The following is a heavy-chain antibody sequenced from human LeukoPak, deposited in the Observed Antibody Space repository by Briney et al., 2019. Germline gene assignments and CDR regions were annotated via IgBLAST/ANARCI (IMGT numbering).Heavy chain of an antibody. Sequence: GGSLRLSCAASGFTFSSYNMNWVRQAPGKGLEWVSSISGSSSYIYYADSVKGRFTISRDNAKNSLYLQMNSLRAEDTAVYCCARDQEVECGGDCSATDYWGQGTLVTVSS. CDR3: ARDQEVECGGDCSATDY. V-gene: IGHV3-21*01. CDR1: GFTFSSYN. CDR2: ISGSSSYI. D-gene: IGHD2-21*02. J-gene: IGHJ4*02.